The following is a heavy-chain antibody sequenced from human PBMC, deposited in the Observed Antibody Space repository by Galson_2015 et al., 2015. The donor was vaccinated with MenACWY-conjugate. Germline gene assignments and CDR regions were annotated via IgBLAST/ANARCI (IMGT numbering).Heavy chain of an antibody. CDR1: GFTISGYW. V-gene: IGHV3-7*03. CDR2: IKQDGSEK. Sequence: SLRLSCAASGFTISGYWMSWVRQAPGKGLEWVANIKQDGSEKNYVGSVKGRFTISRDNAKNSLYLEVNSLRAEDTAVYYCARGRITIGPWGQGTLVTVSS. CDR3: ARGRITIGP. D-gene: IGHD3-9*01. J-gene: IGHJ5*02.